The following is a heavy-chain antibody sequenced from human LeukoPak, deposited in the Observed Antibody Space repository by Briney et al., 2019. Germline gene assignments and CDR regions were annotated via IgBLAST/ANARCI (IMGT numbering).Heavy chain of an antibody. CDR3: ARGLEEQWLVILRWFDP. D-gene: IGHD6-19*01. CDR2: IYHSGST. CDR1: GGSISSSNW. J-gene: IGHJ5*02. Sequence: SGTLSLTCAVSGGSISSSNWWSWVRQPPGKGLEWIGEIYHSGSTNYNPSLKSRVTISVDTSKNQFSLKLSSVTAADTAVYYCARGLEEQWLVILRWFDPWGQGTLVTVSS. V-gene: IGHV4-4*02.